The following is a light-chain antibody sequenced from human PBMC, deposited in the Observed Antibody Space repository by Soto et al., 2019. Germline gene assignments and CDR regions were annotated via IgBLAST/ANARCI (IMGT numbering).Light chain of an antibody. CDR2: DAS. J-gene: IGKJ5*01. V-gene: IGKV3-11*01. CDR1: QSVSSY. Sequence: VITHYPATLSVSPGERATLSCRASQSVSSYLAWYQQKPGQAPRLLIYDASNRATGIPARFSGSGSGTDFTLTISSLGPEDFAVYYCQQRSNWPITFGQGTRLEIK. CDR3: QQRSNWPIT.